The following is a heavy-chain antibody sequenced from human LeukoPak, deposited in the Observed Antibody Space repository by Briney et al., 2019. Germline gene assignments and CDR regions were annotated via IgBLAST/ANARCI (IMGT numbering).Heavy chain of an antibody. CDR3: ASDGVSAAAGSFDL. V-gene: IGHV4-59*01. Sequence: SETLSLTCTVSGGSISSYYWSWIRQPPGKGLEWIGYIYYSGSTNYNPSLKSRVTISVDTSKNQFSLKLISVTAADTAVYYCASDGVSAAAGSFDLWGRGTLVTVSS. CDR1: GGSISSYY. J-gene: IGHJ2*01. D-gene: IGHD6-13*01. CDR2: IYYSGST.